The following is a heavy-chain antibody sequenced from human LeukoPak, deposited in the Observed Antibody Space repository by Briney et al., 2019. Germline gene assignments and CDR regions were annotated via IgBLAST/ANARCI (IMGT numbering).Heavy chain of an antibody. Sequence: GRSLRLSCAASGFTFSSYGMHWVRQAPGKGLEWVAVIWYDGSNKYYADSVKGRFTISRDDSRNTLYLQMSSLRAEDTAAYYCARALPAAAHTSFDSWGQGTLVTVSS. J-gene: IGHJ4*02. CDR3: ARALPAAAHTSFDS. CDR2: IWYDGSNK. V-gene: IGHV3-33*01. D-gene: IGHD6-13*01. CDR1: GFTFSSYG.